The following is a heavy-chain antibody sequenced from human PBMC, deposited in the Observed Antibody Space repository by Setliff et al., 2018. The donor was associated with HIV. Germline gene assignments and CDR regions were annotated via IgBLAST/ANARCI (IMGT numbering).Heavy chain of an antibody. J-gene: IGHJ6*02. V-gene: IGHV1-2*04. CDR2: INPNSGRT. CDR1: GYTFTGFY. Sequence: ASVKVSCKASGYTFTGFYMHWVRQAPGQGLEWMGRINPNSGRTDYAQKFQGWVTMTRDKSTSTAYMELSRLRSDDTAVYYCARARGLSYGGFDYYGMDVWGQGTTVTVSS. CDR3: ARARGLSYGGFDYYGMDV. D-gene: IGHD5-18*01.